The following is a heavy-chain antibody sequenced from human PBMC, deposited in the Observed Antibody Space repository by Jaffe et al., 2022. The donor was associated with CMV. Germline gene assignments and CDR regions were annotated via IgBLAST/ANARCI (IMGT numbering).Heavy chain of an antibody. Sequence: QVQLQESGPGLVKPSETLSLTCTVSGGSISSYYWSWIRQPPGKGLEWIGYIYYSGSTNYNPSLKSRVTISVDTSKNQFSLKLSSVTAADTAVYYCARHLDDSSGYYLGLDYWGQGTLVTVSS. CDR2: IYYSGST. CDR1: GGSISSYY. D-gene: IGHD3-22*01. J-gene: IGHJ4*02. V-gene: IGHV4-59*08. CDR3: ARHLDDSSGYYLGLDY.